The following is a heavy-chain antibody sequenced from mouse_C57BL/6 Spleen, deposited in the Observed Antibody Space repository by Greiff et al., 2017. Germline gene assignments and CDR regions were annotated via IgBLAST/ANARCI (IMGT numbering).Heavy chain of an antibody. J-gene: IGHJ3*01. CDR3: ARSIRYSNPFAY. CDR1: GYAFSSSW. CDR2: IYPGDGDT. Sequence: QVQLQQSGPELVKPGASVKISCKASGYAFSSSWMNWVKQRPGKGLEWIGRIYPGDGDTNYNGKFKGKATLTADKSSSTAYMQLSSLTSEDSAVYFCARSIRYSNPFAYWGQGTLVTVSA. V-gene: IGHV1-82*01. D-gene: IGHD2-5*01.